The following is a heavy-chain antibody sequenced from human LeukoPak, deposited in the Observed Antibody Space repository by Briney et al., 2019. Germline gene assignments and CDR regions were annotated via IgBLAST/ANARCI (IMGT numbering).Heavy chain of an antibody. J-gene: IGHJ6*02. CDR3: ARDRTPLSSSWANYGMDV. CDR1: GGSISSSSYY. V-gene: IGHV4-39*07. D-gene: IGHD6-13*01. CDR2: IYYSGST. Sequence: SETLSLTCTVSGGSISSSSYYWGWIRQPPGKGLEWIGSIYYSGSTYYNPSLKSRVTISVDTSKNQFSLKLSSVTAADTAVYYCARDRTPLSSSWANYGMDVWGQGTTVTVSS.